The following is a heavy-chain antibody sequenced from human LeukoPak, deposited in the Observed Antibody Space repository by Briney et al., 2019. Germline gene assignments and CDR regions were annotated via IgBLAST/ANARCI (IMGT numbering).Heavy chain of an antibody. V-gene: IGHV3-7*01. J-gene: IGHJ4*02. CDR3: ARRSGRTVVIAISDFFDH. D-gene: IGHD2-21*01. Sequence: GGSLRLSCAASGFTFSSYWMSWVRQAPGKGLEWVANIKQDGSEKYYVDSVKGRFTISRDNAKNSLYLQMNSLRAEDTAVYYCARRSGRTVVIAISDFFDHWGQGTLVTVSS. CDR2: IKQDGSEK. CDR1: GFTFSSYW.